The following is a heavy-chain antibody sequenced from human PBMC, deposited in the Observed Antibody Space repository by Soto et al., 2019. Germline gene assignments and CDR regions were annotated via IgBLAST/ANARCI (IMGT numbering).Heavy chain of an antibody. CDR3: AKDKATPSLGYYYYGMDV. Sequence: EVQLVESGGVVVQPGGSLRLSCAASGFTFDDYTMHWVRQAPGKGLEWVSLISWDGGSTYYADSVKGRFTIPRDNSKNSLYLQMNSLRTADTALYYCAKDKATPSLGYYYYGMDVWGQGTMVTVSS. V-gene: IGHV3-43*01. CDR2: ISWDGGST. D-gene: IGHD1-26*01. J-gene: IGHJ6*02. CDR1: GFTFDDYT.